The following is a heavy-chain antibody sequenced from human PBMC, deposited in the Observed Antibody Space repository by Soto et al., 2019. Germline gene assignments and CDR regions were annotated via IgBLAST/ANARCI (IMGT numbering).Heavy chain of an antibody. CDR1: GGTFSSYA. CDR3: ASCSRARIAARPDYYYYYGMAV. D-gene: IGHD6-6*01. Sequence: QVQLVQSGAEVKKPGSSVKVSCKASGGTFSSYAISWVRQAPGQGLEWMGGIIPIFGTANYAQKFQGRVTITADESTSTAYMELSSLRSEDTAVYYCASCSRARIAARPDYYYYYGMAVWGQGTTVTVSS. CDR2: IIPIFGTA. J-gene: IGHJ6*02. V-gene: IGHV1-69*01.